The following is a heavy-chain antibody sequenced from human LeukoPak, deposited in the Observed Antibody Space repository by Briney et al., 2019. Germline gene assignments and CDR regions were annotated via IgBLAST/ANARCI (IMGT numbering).Heavy chain of an antibody. CDR3: ARLYTSDIKYDY. Sequence: PSETLSLTCAVYGGSFSGYYWSWIRQPPGKGLEWIGQINHSGSTNYNPSLKSRVTISVDTSKNQFSLKLTPVTAADTAVYYCARLYTSDIKYDYWGQGTLVTVSS. CDR1: GGSFSGYY. V-gene: IGHV4-34*01. J-gene: IGHJ4*02. CDR2: INHSGST. D-gene: IGHD6-6*01.